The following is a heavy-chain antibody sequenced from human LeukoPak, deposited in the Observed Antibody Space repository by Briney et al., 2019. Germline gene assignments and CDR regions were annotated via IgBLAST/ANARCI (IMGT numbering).Heavy chain of an antibody. CDR2: IYYSGST. V-gene: IGHV4-59*01. Sequence: SETLSLTCTVSGGSISSYYWSWIRQPPGKGLEWIGYIYYSGSTNYNPSLKSRVTISVDTSKNQFSLKLSSVTAADTAVYYCARALGDGYNFIWFDPWGQGTLVTVSS. J-gene: IGHJ5*02. D-gene: IGHD5-24*01. CDR1: GGSISSYY. CDR3: ARALGDGYNFIWFDP.